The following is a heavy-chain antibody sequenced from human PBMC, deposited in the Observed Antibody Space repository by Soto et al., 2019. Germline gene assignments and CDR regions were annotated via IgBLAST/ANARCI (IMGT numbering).Heavy chain of an antibody. CDR2: IYRTGST. Sequence: QLQLQESGPRVVKASETLSLTCTVSGGSISTYYWNWIRQSPGKGLEWIGFIYRTGSTHYNPSLNSRVAISLDTSRNRGALKLNSVTAADTAMYFCARQIGDDPFDVWGQGKMVTVSS. CDR1: GGSISTYY. CDR3: ARQIGDDPFDV. V-gene: IGHV4-59*01. J-gene: IGHJ3*01. D-gene: IGHD3-3*01.